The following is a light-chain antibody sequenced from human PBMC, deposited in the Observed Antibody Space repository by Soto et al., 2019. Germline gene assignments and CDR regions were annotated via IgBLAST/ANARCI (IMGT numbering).Light chain of an antibody. CDR2: DVS. V-gene: IGLV2-14*01. J-gene: IGLJ1*01. Sequence: QSALTQPASVSGSPGQSITISCTGTSSDVGGYNFVSWYQQHPGKAPKLMIYDVSNRPSGVSNRFSGSKSANTASLTISDLQAEDEADYYCSSYTSSSTRVFGTGTKVTVL. CDR3: SSYTSSSTRV. CDR1: SSDVGGYNF.